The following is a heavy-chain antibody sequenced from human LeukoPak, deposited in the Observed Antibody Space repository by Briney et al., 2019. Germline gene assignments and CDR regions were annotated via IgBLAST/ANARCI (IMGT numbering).Heavy chain of an antibody. Sequence: SVKVSCNASGSPFSSYGISWVRQAPGQGLEWMGWISAYNGNTNYAQKLQGRVTMTTDTSTSTAYMELRSLRSDDTAVYYCAREHCSSTSCYVDYYYGMDVWGQGTTVTVSS. CDR1: GSPFSSYG. J-gene: IGHJ6*02. D-gene: IGHD2-2*01. CDR3: AREHCSSTSCYVDYYYGMDV. V-gene: IGHV1-18*01. CDR2: ISAYNGNT.